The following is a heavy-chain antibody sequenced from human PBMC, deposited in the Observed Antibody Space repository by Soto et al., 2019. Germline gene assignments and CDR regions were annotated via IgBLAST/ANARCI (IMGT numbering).Heavy chain of an antibody. CDR3: ARSVYDFWSGYYTGRAFDI. D-gene: IGHD3-3*01. J-gene: IGHJ3*02. Sequence: SETLSLTCAVSGGSISSGGYSWSWIRQPPGKGLEWIGYIYHSGSTYYNPSLKSRVTISVDRSKNQFSLRLSSVTAADTAVYYCARSVYDFWSGYYTGRAFDIWGQGTMVT. CDR1: GGSISSGGYS. CDR2: IYHSGST. V-gene: IGHV4-30-2*01.